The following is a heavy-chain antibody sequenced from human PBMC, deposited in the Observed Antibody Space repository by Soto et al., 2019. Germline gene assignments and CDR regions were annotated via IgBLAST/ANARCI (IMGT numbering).Heavy chain of an antibody. D-gene: IGHD3-22*01. Sequence: VNPTQTLTLTCTFSGFSLSTGVGVGWIRQPPGKALEWLAVIFWDNDKRYSPSLRSRLTITKVASKDQVVLTMTDMDPVDTGTYSCARLYYFDSSGYLRPFDSWGQGTMVTVSS. J-gene: IGHJ4*02. CDR3: ARLYYFDSSGYLRPFDS. CDR2: IFWDNDK. V-gene: IGHV2-5*02. CDR1: GFSLSTGVG.